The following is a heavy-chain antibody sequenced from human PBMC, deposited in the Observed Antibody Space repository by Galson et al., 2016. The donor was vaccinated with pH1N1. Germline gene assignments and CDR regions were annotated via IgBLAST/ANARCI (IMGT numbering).Heavy chain of an antibody. CDR2: MNPNNDNT. CDR1: GYTFTDYD. V-gene: IGHV1-8*01. D-gene: IGHD2-15*01. Sequence: SVKVSCKASGYTFTDYDINWVRQGTGQGLEWMGWMNPNNDNTGYAQKFQGRVTMTRNTSISTAYMELRSLRPEATAVYYCARGGYWSGGSCYDVFDFWGQGTLVTVS. J-gene: IGHJ4*02. CDR3: ARGGYWSGGSCYDVFDF.